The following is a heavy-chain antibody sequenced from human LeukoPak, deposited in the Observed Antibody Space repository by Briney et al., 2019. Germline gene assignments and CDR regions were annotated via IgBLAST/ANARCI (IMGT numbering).Heavy chain of an antibody. CDR1: GFTFSSYG. CDR3: AKVTYGSGTYGAFDY. V-gene: IGHV3-23*01. J-gene: IGHJ4*02. CDR2: IRGSGTST. D-gene: IGHD3-10*01. Sequence: LAGGSLRLSCAGSGFTFSSYGMSWVRQAPGKGLEWVSCIRGSGTSTYYADSVNSRFTISRDNSKNTLYLQMNSLRAEDTAVYYCAKVTYGSGTYGAFDYWGQGTLVTVSS.